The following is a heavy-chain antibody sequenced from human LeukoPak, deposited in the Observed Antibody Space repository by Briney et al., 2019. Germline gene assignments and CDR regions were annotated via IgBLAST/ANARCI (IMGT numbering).Heavy chain of an antibody. CDR1: GGSISSYY. CDR2: IYYSGST. V-gene: IGHV4-59*08. D-gene: IGHD6-13*01. Sequence: SETLSLTCTVSGGSISSYYWSWIRQPPGKGLEWIGYIYYSGSTNYNPSLKSRVTISVDTFKNQFSLKLSSVTAADTAVYYCARLTDYSSSWSDWGQGTLVTVSS. J-gene: IGHJ4*02. CDR3: ARLTDYSSSWSD.